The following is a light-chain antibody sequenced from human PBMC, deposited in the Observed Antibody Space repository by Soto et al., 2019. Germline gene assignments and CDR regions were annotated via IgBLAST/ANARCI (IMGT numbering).Light chain of an antibody. Sequence: DIQMTQSPSSLSASVGDRVTITCRASQTISSNLNWYQQKPGEAPKLLIYLASSLQSGVPSRFSGSGSGTDFTLTISSLQPDDFTTYYCQHSNSYSEAFGQGTKVDIK. J-gene: IGKJ1*01. CDR2: LAS. V-gene: IGKV1-39*01. CDR3: QHSNSYSEA. CDR1: QTISSN.